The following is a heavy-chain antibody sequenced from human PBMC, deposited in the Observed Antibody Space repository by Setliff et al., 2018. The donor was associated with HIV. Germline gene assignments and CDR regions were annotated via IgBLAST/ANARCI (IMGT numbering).Heavy chain of an antibody. D-gene: IGHD2-8*01. CDR3: ARSPRSCTTGVCYPYVDS. CDR2: IHYSGTT. V-gene: IGHV4-31*03. Sequence: PSVTLSLTCTVSGGSGSSADYYWAWIRQHPGRGLEWIGYIHYSGTTYYNPSLVSRVTISVDTSNNQFSLNLHSVTAADTALYYCARSPRSCTTGVCYPYVDSWGQGTLVTVSS. CDR1: GGSGSSADYY. J-gene: IGHJ4*02.